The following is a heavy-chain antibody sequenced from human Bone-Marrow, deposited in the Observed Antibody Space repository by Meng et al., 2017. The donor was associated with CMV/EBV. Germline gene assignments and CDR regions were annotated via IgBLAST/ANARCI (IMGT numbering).Heavy chain of an antibody. D-gene: IGHD2-15*01. CDR2: ISSSGSTI. J-gene: IGHJ6*02. CDR3: ARYCIAGSCRPRYGMDV. CDR1: GFTFSSYE. V-gene: IGHV3-48*03. Sequence: GGSLRLSCAASGFTFSSYEMNWVRQAPGKGLEWVSYISSSGSTIYYADSVKGRFTISRDNAKNSLYLQMDSLRAEDTAVYYCARYCIAGSCRPRYGMDVWGQGTTVTVYS.